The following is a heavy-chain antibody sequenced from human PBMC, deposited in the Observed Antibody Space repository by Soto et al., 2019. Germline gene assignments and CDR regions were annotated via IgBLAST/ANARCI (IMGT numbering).Heavy chain of an antibody. Sequence: ASVKVSCKASGYTFTSYAMHWVRQAPGQRLEWMGWINAGNGNTKYSQKFQGRVTITRDTSASTAYMELSSLRSEDTAVYYCARGDTYYYDSSGYGLGRAQDQIDYWGQGTLVTVSS. CDR2: INAGNGNT. CDR1: GYTFTSYA. V-gene: IGHV1-3*01. D-gene: IGHD3-22*01. J-gene: IGHJ4*02. CDR3: ARGDTYYYDSSGYGLGRAQDQIDY.